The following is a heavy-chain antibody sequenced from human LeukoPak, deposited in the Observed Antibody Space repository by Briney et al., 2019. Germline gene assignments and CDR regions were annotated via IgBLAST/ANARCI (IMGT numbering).Heavy chain of an antibody. CDR1: GGTFSTYA. Sequence: SVKVSCKASGGTFSTYAISWVRQAPGQGLEWMGGIIPIFGTAHYAQKFQVRVTITADKSTSTAYMDLSSLRSDDTAVYYCARERDYYGSGSYYISLGAHFDYWGQGTLVTVSS. CDR3: ARERDYYGSGSYYISLGAHFDY. D-gene: IGHD3-10*01. J-gene: IGHJ4*02. V-gene: IGHV1-69*06. CDR2: IIPIFGTA.